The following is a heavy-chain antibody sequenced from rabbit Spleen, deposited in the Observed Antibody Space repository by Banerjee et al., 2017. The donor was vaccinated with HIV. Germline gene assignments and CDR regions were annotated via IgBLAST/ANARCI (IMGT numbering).Heavy chain of an antibody. CDR1: GFDFSGGYD. CDR2: IWTAGRLNT. D-gene: IGHD4-1*01. Sequence: QEQLVESGGGLVQPEGSLTLTCKASGFDFSGGYDMCWVRQAPGKGLEWIACIWTAGRLNTYYASWAKGRFTISKTSSTTVTLQMTSLTAADTATYFCARDLDGVIGWNFGWWGQGTLVTVS. CDR3: ARDLDGVIGWNFGW. J-gene: IGHJ4*01. V-gene: IGHV1S45*01.